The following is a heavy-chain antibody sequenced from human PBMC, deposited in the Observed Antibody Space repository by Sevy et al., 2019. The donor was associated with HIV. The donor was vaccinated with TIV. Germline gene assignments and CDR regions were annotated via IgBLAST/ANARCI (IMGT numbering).Heavy chain of an antibody. CDR3: ARGGRRIDVYNRKDAFDI. J-gene: IGHJ3*02. CDR1: GFTFSSYE. Sequence: GGSLRLSCAASGFTFSSYEMNWVRQAPDKGLEWLSHVSSSGSSMYYADSVKGRFTISRDNAKNALYLQMNSLRAEDTAVYYCARGGRRIDVYNRKDAFDIWGQGTMVTVSS. D-gene: IGHD1-20*01. CDR2: VSSSGSSM. V-gene: IGHV3-48*03.